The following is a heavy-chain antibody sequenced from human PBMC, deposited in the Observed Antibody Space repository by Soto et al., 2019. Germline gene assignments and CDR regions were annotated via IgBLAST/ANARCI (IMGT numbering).Heavy chain of an antibody. J-gene: IGHJ4*02. V-gene: IGHV1-18*01. CDR1: GYTFTSYG. D-gene: IGHD3-3*01. CDR2: ISAYNGNT. CDR3: AREMGLYDFWSGYYRVDY. Sequence: ASVKVSCKASGYTFTSYGISWVRQAPGQGLEWMGWISAYNGNTNYAQRLQGRVTMTTDTSTSTAYMELRSLRSDDTAVYYCAREMGLYDFWSGYYRVDYWGQGTLVTVSS.